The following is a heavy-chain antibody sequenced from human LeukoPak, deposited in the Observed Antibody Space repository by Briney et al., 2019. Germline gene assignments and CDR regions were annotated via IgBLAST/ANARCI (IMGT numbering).Heavy chain of an antibody. CDR1: GFSFNTYE. Sequence: GGSLRLTCAASGFSFNTYEMNWVRQAPGKGLEWISYVASSGTTKYYADSVQGRFTISRDNAKNSLYLQMDSLRVEDTAVYYCARGGWHYVFNYWGQGTLVTVSS. CDR3: ARGGWHYVFNY. V-gene: IGHV3-48*03. CDR2: VASSGTTK. J-gene: IGHJ4*02. D-gene: IGHD6-19*01.